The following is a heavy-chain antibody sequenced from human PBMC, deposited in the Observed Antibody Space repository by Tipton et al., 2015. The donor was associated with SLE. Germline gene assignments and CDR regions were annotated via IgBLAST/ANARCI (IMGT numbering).Heavy chain of an antibody. V-gene: IGHV3-11*01. Sequence: GSLRLSCAASGFTFSDYYMTWIRQAPGKGLEWVSYISDSGNTIYYVDSVKGRFTISRDNAKNSLYLQMNSLRADDTAVYYCARGDREDHFDYWGQGTLVTVSS. J-gene: IGHJ4*02. D-gene: IGHD1-26*01. CDR1: GFTFSDYY. CDR2: ISDSGNTI. CDR3: ARGDREDHFDY.